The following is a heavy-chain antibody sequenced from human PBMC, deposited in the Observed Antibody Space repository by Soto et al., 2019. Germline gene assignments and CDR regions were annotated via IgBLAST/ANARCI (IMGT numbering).Heavy chain of an antibody. J-gene: IGHJ5*02. CDR2: LYYGGST. V-gene: IGHV4-39*01. D-gene: IGHD1-26*01. CDR1: GGSINSDDSF. Sequence: QLQLQESGPGLVKPSETLSLTCSVSGGSINSDDSFWGWVRQSPGKGLEWIGSLYYGGSTFYNPSLKSLVTISLDTSKNQFSLRLTSVTAADTAIYYCARQLPVGATSWFDPWGQGTLVTVSS. CDR3: ARQLPVGATSWFDP.